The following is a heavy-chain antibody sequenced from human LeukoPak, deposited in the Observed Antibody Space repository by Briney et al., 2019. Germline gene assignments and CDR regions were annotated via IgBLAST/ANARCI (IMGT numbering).Heavy chain of an antibody. D-gene: IGHD6-19*01. J-gene: IGHJ6*02. CDR1: GGTFSSHA. CDR3: ARDRVAVAGIAHYYYGMDV. V-gene: IGHV1-69*05. Sequence: GSSVKVSCKASGGTFSSHAIAWVRQAPGQGPEWMGGIIPISGTANYAQKFQGRVTITTDESTSTAYMELSSLTSDDTAVYYCARDRVAVAGIAHYYYGMDVWGQGTTVTVSS. CDR2: IIPISGTA.